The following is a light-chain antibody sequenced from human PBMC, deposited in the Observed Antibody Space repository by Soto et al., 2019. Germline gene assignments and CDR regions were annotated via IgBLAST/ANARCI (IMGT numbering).Light chain of an antibody. CDR1: SSDVGGYNY. CDR2: DVS. V-gene: IGLV2-11*02. CDR3: CSYAGDYIYV. J-gene: IGLJ1*01. Sequence: QSALTQPRSVSGSPGQSVTISCTGTSSDVGGYNYVSWYQKHPGKAPRVLIHDVSKRPSGVPDRFSGSKSGNTASLTISGLQAEDEADYYCCSYAGDYIYVFGTGTKLTVL.